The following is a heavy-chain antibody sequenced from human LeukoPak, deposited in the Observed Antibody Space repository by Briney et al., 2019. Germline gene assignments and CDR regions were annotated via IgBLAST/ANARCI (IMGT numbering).Heavy chain of an antibody. CDR2: IYYSGST. CDR3: ARARIAVGATFSWFDP. J-gene: IGHJ5*02. D-gene: IGHD1-26*01. Sequence: SETLSLTCTVSGGSISSYYWSWIRQPPGKGLEWIGYIYYSGSTNYNPSLKSRVTISVDTSKNQFSLKLSSVTAADTAVYYCARARIAVGATFSWFDPWGQGTLVTVSS. CDR1: GGSISSYY. V-gene: IGHV4-59*01.